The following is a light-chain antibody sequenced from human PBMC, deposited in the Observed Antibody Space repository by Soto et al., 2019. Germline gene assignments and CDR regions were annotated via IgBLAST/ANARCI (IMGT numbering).Light chain of an antibody. CDR3: AAWDDSLSGSVL. J-gene: IGLJ2*01. Sequence: QSVLTHPPSASGTPGQRVTISCSGSSSNIGSNYVYWYQQLPGTAPKLLIYRNDQRPSGVPDRFSGSKSGTSASLAISGLRSEDEGDYSCAAWDDSLSGSVLFGGGTKLTVL. CDR2: RND. V-gene: IGLV1-47*01. CDR1: SSNIGSNY.